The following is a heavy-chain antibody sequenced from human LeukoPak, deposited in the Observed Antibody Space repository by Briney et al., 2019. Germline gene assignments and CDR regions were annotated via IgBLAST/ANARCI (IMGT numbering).Heavy chain of an antibody. Sequence: GGSLRLSCAASGFTFSSYAMSWVRQAPGKGLERVSAISGSGGSTYYADSVKGRFTISRDNSKNTLYLQMNSLRAEDTAVYYCASARRRWYYFDYWGQGTLVTVSS. V-gene: IGHV3-23*01. CDR3: ASARRRWYYFDY. CDR2: ISGSGGST. D-gene: IGHD6-13*01. CDR1: GFTFSSYA. J-gene: IGHJ4*02.